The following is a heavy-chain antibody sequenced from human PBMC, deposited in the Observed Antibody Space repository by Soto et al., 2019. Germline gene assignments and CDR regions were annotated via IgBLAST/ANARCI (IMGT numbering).Heavy chain of an antibody. D-gene: IGHD5-18*01. CDR1: GFAFSSYG. J-gene: IGHJ4*02. V-gene: IGHV3-30*03. CDR2: ISYDGSLN. Sequence: QAQLVESGGGVVQPGRSLRLSCAASGFAFSSYGMHWVRQAPGTGREWVAVISYDGSLNHYADSVKGRFTISRDNSKNMVLRQMSSLRAEDTAVYYCVSDRGYGHASVPHSWGQGTLFSVSS. CDR3: VSDRGYGHASVPHS.